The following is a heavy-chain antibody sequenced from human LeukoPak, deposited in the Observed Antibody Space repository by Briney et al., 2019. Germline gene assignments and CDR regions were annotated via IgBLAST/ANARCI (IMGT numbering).Heavy chain of an antibody. CDR3: ARDEEDIVVVPAATFDP. CDR2: INPNSGGT. J-gene: IGHJ5*02. CDR1: GYTFTGYF. V-gene: IGHV1-2*02. Sequence: ASVKVSCKASGYTFTGYFMHWVRQAPGQGLEWMGWINPNSGGTNYAQKFQGRVTMTRDTSISTAYMELSRLRSDDTAVYYCARDEEDIVVVPAATFDPWGQGTLVTVSS. D-gene: IGHD2-2*01.